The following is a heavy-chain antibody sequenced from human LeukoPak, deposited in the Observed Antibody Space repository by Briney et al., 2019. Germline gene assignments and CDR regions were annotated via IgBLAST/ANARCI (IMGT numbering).Heavy chain of an antibody. CDR2: ISGSGGST. V-gene: IGHV3-23*01. CDR3: AKDHDYDFWSGYSRYMDV. D-gene: IGHD3-3*01. Sequence: GGSLRLSCAASGFTFSSYAMSWVRQAPGKGLEWASAISGSGGSTYYADSVKGRFTISRDNSKNTLYLQMNSLRAEDTAVYYCAKDHDYDFWSGYSRYMDVWGKGTTVTVSS. CDR1: GFTFSSYA. J-gene: IGHJ6*03.